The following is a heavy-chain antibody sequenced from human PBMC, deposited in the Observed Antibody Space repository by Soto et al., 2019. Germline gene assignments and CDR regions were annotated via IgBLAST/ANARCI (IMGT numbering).Heavy chain of an antibody. CDR3: PVDSRVRAEFDY. D-gene: IGHD3-22*01. J-gene: IGHJ4*02. CDR1: GFTFRNYS. V-gene: IGHV3-64D*08. Sequence: GGSQRLSCSASGFTFRNYSMHWVRQAPGKGLEYVSAIDNNVDTTYYADSVKGRFTISRDNSKNTLYLQMSSLRAEDTAVYYCPVDSRVRAEFDYWGQGILVTVSS. CDR2: IDNNVDTT.